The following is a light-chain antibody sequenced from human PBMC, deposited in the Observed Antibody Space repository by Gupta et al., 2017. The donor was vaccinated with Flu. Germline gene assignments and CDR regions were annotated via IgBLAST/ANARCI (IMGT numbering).Light chain of an antibody. CDR2: EVS. V-gene: IGLV2-14*01. CDR1: SSDVGGYNY. CDR3: SSYTSSNSLG. J-gene: IGLJ3*02. Sequence: SALPQPASVAGSPVPSITISCTVTSSDVGGYNYVSWYQHHPGKAPKLMIYEVSNRPSGVSNRFSGSKSGNTASLTISGLQAEDEADYYCSSYTSSNSLGFGGGTKLTVL.